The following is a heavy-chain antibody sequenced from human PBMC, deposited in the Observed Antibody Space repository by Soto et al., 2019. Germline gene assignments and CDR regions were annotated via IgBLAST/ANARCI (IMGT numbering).Heavy chain of an antibody. CDR3: VRGGHVVVVTAALDY. CDR2: VNPSGGHT. V-gene: IGHV1-46*01. D-gene: IGHD2-21*02. J-gene: IGHJ4*02. CDR1: GDTFTDYY. Sequence: QVQLMQSGAEVKKPGASVKVSCKASGDTFTDYYIHWVRQAPGQGLEWMGTVNPSGGHTTYAQHFLGRVNMIRDTSTSTLYMELTSLTSDDTAIYYCVRGGHVVVVTAALDYWGQGTLVTVSS.